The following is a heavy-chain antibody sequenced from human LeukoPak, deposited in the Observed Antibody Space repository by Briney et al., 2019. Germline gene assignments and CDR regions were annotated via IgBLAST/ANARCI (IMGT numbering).Heavy chain of an antibody. V-gene: IGHV1-69*05. J-gene: IGHJ4*02. D-gene: IGHD3-3*01. CDR1: GGTSSSYA. CDR3: ARDSEIFGVVTPTFDY. Sequence: SVKVSCKASGGTSSSYAISWVRQAPGQGLEWMGRIIPIFGTANYAQKFQGRVTITTDESTSTAYMELSSLRSEDTAVYYCARDSEIFGVVTPTFDYWGQGTLVTVSS. CDR2: IIPIFGTA.